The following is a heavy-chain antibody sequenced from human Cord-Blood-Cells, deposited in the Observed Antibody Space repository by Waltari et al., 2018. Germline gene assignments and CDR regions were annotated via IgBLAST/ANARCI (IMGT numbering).Heavy chain of an antibody. CDR3: ARGYCSSTSCYNFDY. CDR2: INHSGST. Sequence: QVQLQQWGAGLLKPSETLSLTCAVYGGSFSGYYWSWTRPPPGKGLEWIGEINHSGSTNYNPSLKSRVTISVDTSKNQFSLKLSSVTAADTAVYYCARGYCSSTSCYNFDYWGQGTLVTVSS. D-gene: IGHD2-2*02. CDR1: GGSFSGYY. V-gene: IGHV4-34*01. J-gene: IGHJ4*02.